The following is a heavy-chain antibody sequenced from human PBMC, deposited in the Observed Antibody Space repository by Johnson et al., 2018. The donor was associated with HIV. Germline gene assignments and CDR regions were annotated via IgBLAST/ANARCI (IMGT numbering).Heavy chain of an antibody. CDR3: ARDGVYSSPHDAFDI. D-gene: IGHD6-13*01. Sequence: QVQLVESGGGLVKPGASLRLSCAASGFSFSDYYMSWIRQAPGKGLEWVAFISSAASTISYADSVKGRFTISRDNTNNSLFVQMDSLTVEDTAVYYCARDGVYSSPHDAFDIWGQGTMVTVSS. J-gene: IGHJ3*02. CDR2: ISSAASTI. CDR1: GFSFSDYY. V-gene: IGHV3-11*04.